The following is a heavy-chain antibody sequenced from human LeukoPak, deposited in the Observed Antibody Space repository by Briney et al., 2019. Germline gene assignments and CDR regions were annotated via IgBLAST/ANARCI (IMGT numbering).Heavy chain of an antibody. CDR1: GGSISDFY. CDR2: IFHSGTT. V-gene: IGHV4-59*01. Sequence: PSETLSLTCTVSGGSISDFYWGWIRQPPGKGLEWIGYIFHSGTTNYNPSLKNRVTISVDTSKNQFSLNVSSVTAADTAIYYCARTYSSSSVDCWGQGTLVTVSS. CDR3: ARTYSSSSVDC. J-gene: IGHJ4*02. D-gene: IGHD6-6*01.